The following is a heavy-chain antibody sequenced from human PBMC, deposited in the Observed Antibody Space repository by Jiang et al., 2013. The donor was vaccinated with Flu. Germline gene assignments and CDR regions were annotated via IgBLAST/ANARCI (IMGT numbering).Heavy chain of an antibody. Sequence: GQGLEWMGGIIPIFGTANYAQKFQGRVTITADESTSTAYMELSSLRSEDTAVYYCASYYVWGSYRWGRGDYWGQGTLVTVSS. CDR2: IIPIFGTA. D-gene: IGHD3-16*02. CDR3: ASYYVWGSYRWGRGDY. J-gene: IGHJ4*02. V-gene: IGHV1-69*01.